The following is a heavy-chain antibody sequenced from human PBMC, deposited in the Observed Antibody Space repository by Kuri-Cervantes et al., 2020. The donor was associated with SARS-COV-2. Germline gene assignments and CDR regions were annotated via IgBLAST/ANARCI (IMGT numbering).Heavy chain of an antibody. V-gene: IGHV3-30*04. Sequence: LSLTCAASGFTFSSYAMHWVRQALGKGLEWVAVISYDGSNKYYADSVKGRFTISRDNSKNTLYLQMNSLRAEDTAVYYCARDGLYSYGLHYWGQGTLVTVSS. J-gene: IGHJ4*02. D-gene: IGHD5-18*01. CDR3: ARDGLYSYGLHY. CDR1: GFTFSSYA. CDR2: ISYDGSNK.